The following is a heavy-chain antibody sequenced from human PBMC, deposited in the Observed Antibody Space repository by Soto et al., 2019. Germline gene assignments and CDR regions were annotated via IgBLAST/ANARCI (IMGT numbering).Heavy chain of an antibody. J-gene: IGHJ4*01. CDR1: GDSVSSNSAA. CDR3: ARVSIIGSYSHFDY. CDR2: TYYTSKWYN. Sequence: WQTLSLTCVISGDSVSSNSAAWNWIRQSPSRGLEWLARTYYTSKWYNDYAVSVKSRITINADTSKNQFSLQLNSVTPEDTAVYYCARVSIIGSYSHFDYWGQGTLVTVSS. V-gene: IGHV6-1*01. D-gene: IGHD1-26*01.